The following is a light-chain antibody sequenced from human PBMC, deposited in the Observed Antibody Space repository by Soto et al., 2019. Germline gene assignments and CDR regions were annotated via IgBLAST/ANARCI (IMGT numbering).Light chain of an antibody. J-gene: IGKJ5*01. V-gene: IGKV3-20*01. CDR3: QLYGTSPP. CDR2: GAS. CDR1: QSVSSSY. Sequence: EIVLTQSPGTLSLSPGERATLSCRASQSVSSSYLAWYQQKPGQAPRLLIYGASSRAIGIPDRFSGSGSGTDFTLTISRLEPEDFAVYYCQLYGTSPPFGQGTRLDLK.